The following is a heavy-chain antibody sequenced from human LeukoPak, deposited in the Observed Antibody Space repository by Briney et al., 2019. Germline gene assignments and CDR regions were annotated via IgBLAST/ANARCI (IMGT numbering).Heavy chain of an antibody. CDR3: ARDPSYGDYTRLDF. J-gene: IGHJ4*02. D-gene: IGHD4-17*01. CDR2: IYSGGST. Sequence: PGGSLRLSCAASGFSVSDYHMNWVRLASGNGLEWVSVIYSGGSTDYADSVKGRFTISRDNSENTVYIEVNTLRAGDTAVYYCARDPSYGDYTRLDFCGQGALVTISS. V-gene: IGHV3-53*01. CDR1: GFSVSDYH.